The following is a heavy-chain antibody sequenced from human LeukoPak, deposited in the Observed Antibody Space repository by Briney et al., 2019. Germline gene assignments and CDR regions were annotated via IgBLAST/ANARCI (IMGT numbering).Heavy chain of an antibody. CDR2: ISSSSSYI. CDR3: AREYCSGCSCYLADY. J-gene: IGHJ4*02. V-gene: IGHV3-21*01. Sequence: GGSLRLSCAASGFTFSSYSMNWVRQAPGKGLEWVSSISSSSSYIYYADSVKGRFTISRDNAKNSLYLQMNILRAEDTAVYYCAREYCSGCSCYLADYWGQGALVTVSS. CDR1: GFTFSSYS. D-gene: IGHD2-15*01.